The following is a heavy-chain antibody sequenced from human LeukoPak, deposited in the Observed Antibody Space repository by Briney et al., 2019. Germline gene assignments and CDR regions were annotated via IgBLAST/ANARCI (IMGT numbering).Heavy chain of an antibody. CDR3: AKMSGYGSSSGRGYYFDY. Sequence: GGSLRLSCAASGFTFSSYAMTWVRQAPGKGLEGVSVISGSGGTTYYADSVKGRFTISRDNSQNTLYLQMNSLRAEDTAVYYCAKMSGYGSSSGRGYYFDYWGQGTLVTVSS. J-gene: IGHJ4*02. V-gene: IGHV3-23*01. CDR2: ISGSGGTT. CDR1: GFTFSSYA. D-gene: IGHD6-6*01.